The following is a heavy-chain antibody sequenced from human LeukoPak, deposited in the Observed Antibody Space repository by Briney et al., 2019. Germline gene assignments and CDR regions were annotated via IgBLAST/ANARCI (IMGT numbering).Heavy chain of an antibody. CDR2: ISGYNGKT. CDR3: ARGSWEEEYYFYYGMDV. V-gene: IGHV1-18*04. D-gene: IGHD1-26*01. J-gene: IGHJ6*02. CDR1: GYTFTSYG. Sequence: ASVKVSCKASGYTFTSYGVVWVRQAPGQGLEWMGWISGYNGKTNYAQEFQGRATMTTDKSTSTAYMELRRLTSDDTAVYYCARGSWEEEYYFYYGMDVWGQGTTVIVSS.